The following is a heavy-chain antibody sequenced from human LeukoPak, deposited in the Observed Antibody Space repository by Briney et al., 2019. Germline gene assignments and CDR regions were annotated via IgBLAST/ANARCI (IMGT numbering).Heavy chain of an antibody. D-gene: IGHD3-10*01. CDR1: GFTFSSYC. Sequence: GGSLRLSCSASGFTFSSYCMNWVRQAPGEGLEWVANIEQHGNEKYYMDPVKGQFTISRDNAKNSLYLEMNSLRAEDTAVYYCAGGDYYGSGSARRHWFDPWGQGTLVTVSS. CDR3: AGGDYYGSGSARRHWFDP. J-gene: IGHJ5*02. CDR2: IEQHGNEK. V-gene: IGHV3-7*01.